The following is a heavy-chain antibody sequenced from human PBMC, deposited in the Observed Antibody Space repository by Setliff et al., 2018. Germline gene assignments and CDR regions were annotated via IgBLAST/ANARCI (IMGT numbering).Heavy chain of an antibody. J-gene: IGHJ4*02. CDR2: ISPYNEKT. Sequence: ASVKVSCKTSGYNLITFGISWVRQAPGQGLEWMGWISPYNEKTNYAEKFQGRVTMTTDTSTTTVYMEVASLRSDDTAVYYCVRGPGPSVVVAMPFDRWGQGTLVTVSS. D-gene: IGHD5-12*01. V-gene: IGHV1-18*01. CDR1: GYNLITFG. CDR3: VRGPGPSVVVAMPFDR.